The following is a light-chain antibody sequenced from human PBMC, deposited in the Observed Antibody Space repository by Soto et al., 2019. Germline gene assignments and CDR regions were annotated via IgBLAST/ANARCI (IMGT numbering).Light chain of an antibody. V-gene: IGLV1-40*01. CDR1: SSDIGAGYD. CDR2: SNI. Sequence: QSVLTQPPSMSGAPGQRVTISCTGSSSDIGAGYDVHWYQQFPGTAPKLLIYSNITRPSGVPDRFSGSKSGTSDSLAITGLQAEDEADYYCQSYDSSLGGSKGVFGGGTKLTVL. J-gene: IGLJ3*02. CDR3: QSYDSSLGGSKGV.